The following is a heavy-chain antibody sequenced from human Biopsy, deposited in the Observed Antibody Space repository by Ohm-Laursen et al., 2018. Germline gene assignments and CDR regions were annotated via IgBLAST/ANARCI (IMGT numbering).Heavy chain of an antibody. CDR3: ASVVLGPTNDAFDL. V-gene: IGHV4-4*07. Sequence: SETLSLTCTLSGDSITRSYWSWIRQPAGKGLEWIGRIYPGGSTNYNPSLKSRVTMSVDTSKKQLSLRLRSVTAADTAMYYCASVVLGPTNDAFDLWGQGTMVVVSS. J-gene: IGHJ3*01. CDR1: GDSITRSY. D-gene: IGHD3-22*01. CDR2: IYPGGST.